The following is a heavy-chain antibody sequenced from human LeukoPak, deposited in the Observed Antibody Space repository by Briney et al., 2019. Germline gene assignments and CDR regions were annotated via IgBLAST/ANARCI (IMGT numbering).Heavy chain of an antibody. CDR3: ASSTVAGLVGFY. CDR2: INPNSGGT. Sequence: ASVKVSCKASGYTFTSYAMNWVRQAPGQGLEWMGRINPNSGGTNYAQKFQGRVTMTRDTSISTAYMELSRLRSDDTAVYYCASSTVAGLVGFYWGQGTLVTVSS. J-gene: IGHJ4*02. CDR1: GYTFTSYA. D-gene: IGHD6-19*01. V-gene: IGHV1-2*06.